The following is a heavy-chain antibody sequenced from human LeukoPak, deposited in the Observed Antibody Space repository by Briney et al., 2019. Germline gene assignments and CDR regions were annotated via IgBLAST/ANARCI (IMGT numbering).Heavy chain of an antibody. D-gene: IGHD3-22*01. CDR2: ISGSGGST. V-gene: IGHV3-23*01. Sequence: AGSLRLSCAASGFTFSSYAMSWVRQAPGKGLEWVSAISGSGGSTYYADSVKGRFTISRDNSKNTLYLQMNSLRAEDTAVYYCAKEEGYYYDSGGYYVEYFQHWGQGTLVTVSS. J-gene: IGHJ1*01. CDR1: GFTFSSYA. CDR3: AKEEGYYYDSGGYYVEYFQH.